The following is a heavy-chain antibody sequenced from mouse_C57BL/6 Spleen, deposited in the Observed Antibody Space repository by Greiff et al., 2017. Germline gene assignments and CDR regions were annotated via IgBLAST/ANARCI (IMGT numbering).Heavy chain of an antibody. D-gene: IGHD2-3*01. CDR1: GFTFSSYA. J-gene: IGHJ3*01. V-gene: IGHV5-4*01. CDR2: ISDGGSYT. Sequence: EVMLVESGGGLVKPGGSLKLSCAASGFTFSSYAMSWVRQTPEKRLEWVATISDGGSYTYYPDNVKGRFTISRDNAKNNLYLQMSHLKSEDTAMYYGARDRGIYDGYYGGFAYWGQGTLVTVSA. CDR3: ARDRGIYDGYYGGFAY.